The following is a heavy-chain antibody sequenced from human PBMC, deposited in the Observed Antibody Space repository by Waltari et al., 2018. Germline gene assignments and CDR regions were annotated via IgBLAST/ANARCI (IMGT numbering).Heavy chain of an antibody. V-gene: IGHV4-59*01. CDR3: ARTYYDFWSGYWGYNWFDP. D-gene: IGHD3-3*01. CDR2: IYYRGST. Sequence: QVQLQESGPGLVKPSETLSLTCPVSGGSISSYYWSWLRQPPGKGLEWIGYIYYRGSTNYNPSLKSRVTISVDTSKNQFSLKLSSVTAADTAVYYCARTYYDFWSGYWGYNWFDPWGQGTLVTVSS. J-gene: IGHJ5*02. CDR1: GGSISSYY.